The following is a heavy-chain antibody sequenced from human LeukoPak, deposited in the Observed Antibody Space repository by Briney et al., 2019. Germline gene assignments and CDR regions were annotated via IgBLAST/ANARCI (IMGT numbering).Heavy chain of an antibody. J-gene: IGHJ4*02. D-gene: IGHD2/OR15-2a*01. CDR1: GGSISSYY. CDR3: ARGISHYYFDY. CDR2: IYYSGST. V-gene: IGHV4-59*01. Sequence: SETLSHTCTVSGGSISSYYWSWIRQPPGKGLEWIGYIYYSGSTNYNPSLKSRVTISVDTSKNQFSLKLSSVTAADTAVYYCARGISHYYFDYWGQGTLVTVSS.